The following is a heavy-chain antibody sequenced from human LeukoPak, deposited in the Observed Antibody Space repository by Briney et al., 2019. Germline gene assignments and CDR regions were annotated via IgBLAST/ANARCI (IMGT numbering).Heavy chain of an antibody. CDR2: IIPIFGTA. J-gene: IGHJ6*03. Sequence: ASVKVSCKASGGTSSSYAISWVRQAPGQGLEWMGGIIPIFGTANYAQKFQGRVTITADESTSTAYMELSSLRSEDTAVYYCARVGYYYYYMDVWGKGTTVTVSS. CDR3: ARVGYYYYYMDV. CDR1: GGTSSSYA. V-gene: IGHV1-69*13.